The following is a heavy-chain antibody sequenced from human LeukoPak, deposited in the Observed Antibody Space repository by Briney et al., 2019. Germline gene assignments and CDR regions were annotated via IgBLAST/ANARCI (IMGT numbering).Heavy chain of an antibody. V-gene: IGHV3-7*01. CDR1: DFTFSFYW. D-gene: IGHD6-19*01. CDR2: ILPDGSEK. CDR3: GRLARNAWYAVAY. Sequence: PGGSLRLSCAASDFTFSFYWMTCVREAPGQGLEWVANILPDGSEKYYLDSVKGRFTISRDNPTNSLYLQINSLRAEDTALYYCGRLARNAWYAVAYWGQGTLVTVSS. J-gene: IGHJ4*02.